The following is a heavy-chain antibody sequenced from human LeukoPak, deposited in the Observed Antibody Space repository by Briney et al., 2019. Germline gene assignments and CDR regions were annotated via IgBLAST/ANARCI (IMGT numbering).Heavy chain of an antibody. CDR2: ISSSGGST. V-gene: IGHV3-23*01. CDR1: GFTFSSYA. D-gene: IGHD3-16*02. CDR3: AKDGRLSDYYYYGMDV. Sequence: GGSLRLSCAASGFTFSSYAMSWVRQAPGKGLEWVSAISSSGGSTYYADSVKGRFTISRDNSKNTLYLQMNSLRAEDTAVYYCAKDGRLSDYYYYGMDVWGQGTTVTVSS. J-gene: IGHJ6*02.